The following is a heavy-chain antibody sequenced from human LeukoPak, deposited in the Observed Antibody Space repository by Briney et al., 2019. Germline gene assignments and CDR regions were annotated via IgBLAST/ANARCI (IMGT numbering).Heavy chain of an antibody. D-gene: IGHD3-9*01. V-gene: IGHV4-61*02. Sequence: SETLSLTCTVSGGSISSGSYYWSWIRQPAGKGLEWIGRIYTSGSTSYNPSLKSRVTISVDTSKNQFSLKLSSVTAADTAVYYCARSRVITTQIDYWGQGTLVTVSS. CDR1: GGSISSGSYY. J-gene: IGHJ4*02. CDR3: ARSRVITTQIDY. CDR2: IYTSGST.